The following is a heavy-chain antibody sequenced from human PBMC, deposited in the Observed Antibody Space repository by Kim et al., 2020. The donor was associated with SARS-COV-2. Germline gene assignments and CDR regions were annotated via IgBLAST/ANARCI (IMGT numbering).Heavy chain of an antibody. Sequence: SVKVSCKASGGTFSSYAISWVRQAPGQGLEWMGGIIPIFGTANYAQKFQGRVTITADESTSTAYMELSSLRSEDTAVYYCARVNSSSWYDHYYYYYMDVWGKGTTVTVSS. CDR2: IIPIFGTA. D-gene: IGHD6-13*01. V-gene: IGHV1-69*13. CDR3: ARVNSSSWYDHYYYYYMDV. J-gene: IGHJ6*03. CDR1: GGTFSSYA.